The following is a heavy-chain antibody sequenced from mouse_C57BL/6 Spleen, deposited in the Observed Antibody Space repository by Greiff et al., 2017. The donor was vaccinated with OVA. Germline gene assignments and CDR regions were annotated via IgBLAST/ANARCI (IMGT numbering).Heavy chain of an antibody. CDR3: ARASPVVAPLAMEY. D-gene: IGHD1-1*01. Sequence: VQLQQSGAELVRPGPSVTLSCKASGYTFTSYWMHWVKQRPRQGLEWLGNIDPSDSETTYNHKFKDKATLTVDTSSSTAYMQLSSMTYEDSAVYYCARASPVVAPLAMEYWGQGTSVTV. CDR2: IDPSDSET. J-gene: IGHJ4*01. CDR1: GYTFTSYW. V-gene: IGHV1-52*01.